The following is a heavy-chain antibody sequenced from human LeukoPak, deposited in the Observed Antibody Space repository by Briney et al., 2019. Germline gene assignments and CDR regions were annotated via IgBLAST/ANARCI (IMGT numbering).Heavy chain of an antibody. CDR2: IYYSGST. CDR1: GGSISSGGYY. D-gene: IGHD3-9*01. V-gene: IGHV4-31*03. J-gene: IGHJ4*02. CDR3: ARGRGDWLLPPYYFDY. Sequence: PSETLSLTCTVSGGSISSGGYYWSWIRQHPGKGLEWIGYIYYSGSTYYNPSLKSRVTISVDTSKNQFSLKLSSVTAADTAVYYCARGRGDWLLPPYYFDYWGQGTLVTVSS.